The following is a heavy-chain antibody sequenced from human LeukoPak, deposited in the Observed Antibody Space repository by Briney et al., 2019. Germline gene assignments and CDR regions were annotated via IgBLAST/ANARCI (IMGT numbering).Heavy chain of an antibody. D-gene: IGHD7-27*01. CDR1: GGSFSGYY. Sequence: PSETLSLTCAVYGGSFSGYYWSWIRQPPGKGLEWIGEINHSGSTNYNPSLKSRVTISVDTSKNQFSLKLSSVTAADTAVYYCARAHMGNAFDIWGQGTMVTVSS. V-gene: IGHV4-34*01. J-gene: IGHJ3*02. CDR3: ARAHMGNAFDI. CDR2: INHSGST.